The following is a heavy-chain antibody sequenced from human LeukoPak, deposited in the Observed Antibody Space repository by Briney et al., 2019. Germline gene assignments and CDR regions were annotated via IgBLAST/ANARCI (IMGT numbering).Heavy chain of an antibody. J-gene: IGHJ4*02. Sequence: SQTLSLTCAISGDSVSSNSAAWNWIRQSPSRGLEWMGRTYYRSKWYNDYAVSVKSRITINPDTSKNQFSLKLSSVTAADTAVYYCARLIYCSSTSRYGRGYENFDYWGQGTLVTVSS. V-gene: IGHV6-1*01. CDR2: TYYRSKWYN. D-gene: IGHD2-2*01. CDR3: ARLIYCSSTSRYGRGYENFDY. CDR1: GDSVSSNSAA.